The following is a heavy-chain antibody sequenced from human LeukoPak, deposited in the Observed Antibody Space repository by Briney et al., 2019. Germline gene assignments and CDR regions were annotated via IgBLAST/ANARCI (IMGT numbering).Heavy chain of an antibody. J-gene: IGHJ5*02. CDR2: IYYSEST. V-gene: IGHV4-30-4*07. Sequence: SETLSLTCAVSGGSISSGGYSWSWIRQPPGKGLEWIGYIYYSESTYYNPSLKIRVTITVDTSKNLFSLKLNSVTAADTTVFYCASYYGDTRKYKWFDPWGQGTLVTVSS. CDR1: GGSISSGGYS. CDR3: ASYYGDTRKYKWFDP. D-gene: IGHD4-17*01.